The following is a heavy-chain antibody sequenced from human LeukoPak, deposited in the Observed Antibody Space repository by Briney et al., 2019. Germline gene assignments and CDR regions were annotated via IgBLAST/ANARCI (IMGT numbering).Heavy chain of an antibody. J-gene: IGHJ4*02. CDR2: INHSGST. V-gene: IGHV4-34*01. Sequence: SETLSLTCAAYGGSFSGYYWSWIRQPPGKGLEWIGEINHSGSTNYNPSLKSQVTISVDTSKNQFSLKLSSVTAADTAVYYRARINLYYFDYWGQGTLVTVSS. CDR3: ARINLYYFDY. CDR1: GGSFSGYY.